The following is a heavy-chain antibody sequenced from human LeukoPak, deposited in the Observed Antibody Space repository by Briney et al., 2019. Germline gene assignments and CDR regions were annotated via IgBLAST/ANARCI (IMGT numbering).Heavy chain of an antibody. J-gene: IGHJ4*02. CDR2: ISGSGGST. CDR1: GFTFSSYA. CDR3: AKDITRIAARPLLDY. Sequence: PGGSLRLSCAASGFTFSSYAMSWVRQAPGKGLEWVSAISGSGGSTYYADSVKGRFTISRDNSKNTLYLQMNSLRAEDTAVYYCAKDITRIAARPLLDYWDQGTLVTVSS. D-gene: IGHD6-6*01. V-gene: IGHV3-23*01.